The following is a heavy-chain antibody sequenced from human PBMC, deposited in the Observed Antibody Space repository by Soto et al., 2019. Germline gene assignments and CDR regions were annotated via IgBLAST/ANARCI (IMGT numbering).Heavy chain of an antibody. CDR2: IIPIFGTA. CDR3: ASGVVPAANEEYYFDY. D-gene: IGHD2-2*01. J-gene: IGHJ4*02. Sequence: QVQLVQSGAEVKKPGSSVKVSCKASGDTFSSYAISWVRQAPGQGLEWMGGIIPIFGTANYAQKFHGRVTITADESTSTAYMDLSSLRSEDTAVYYCASGVVPAANEEYYFDYWGQGTLVTVSS. V-gene: IGHV1-69*01. CDR1: GDTFSSYA.